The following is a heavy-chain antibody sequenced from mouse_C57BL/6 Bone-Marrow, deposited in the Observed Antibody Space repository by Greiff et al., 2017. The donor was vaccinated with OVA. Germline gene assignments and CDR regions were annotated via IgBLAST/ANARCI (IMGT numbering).Heavy chain of an antibody. CDR2: IYPGDGDT. V-gene: IGHV1-82*01. D-gene: IGHD3-1*01. CDR1: GYAFSSSW. CDR3: ARKAVLGYFDY. J-gene: IGHJ2*01. Sequence: LQESGPELVKPGASVKISCKASGYAFSSSWMNWVKQRPGKGLEWIGRIYPGDGDTNYNGKFKGKATLTAYKSSSTAYMPLSSLTSEDAAVYFCARKAVLGYFDYWGQGTTLTVSS.